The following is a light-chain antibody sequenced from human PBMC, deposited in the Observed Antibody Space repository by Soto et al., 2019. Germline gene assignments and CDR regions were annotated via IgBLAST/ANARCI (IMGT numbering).Light chain of an antibody. J-gene: IGKJ4*01. CDR2: AAA. V-gene: IGKV1-6*02. CDR3: LQDHKYPLT. Sequence: ALQMAQSPSSLSASVGDRVTITCRASQGIGNDVGWFQQKPGKAPKLLIYAAATLQSGVPSRFSGSRSGTDFTLTISSLQPEDFATYDCLQDHKYPLTFGGGTKVEIK. CDR1: QGIGND.